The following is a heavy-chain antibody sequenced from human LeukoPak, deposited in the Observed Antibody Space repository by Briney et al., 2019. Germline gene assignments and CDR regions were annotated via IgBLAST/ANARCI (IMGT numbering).Heavy chain of an antibody. V-gene: IGHV3-48*01. Sequence: GGSLRLSCAASGFTFSSYSMNWVRQAPGKGLEWVSYISSSSSTIYYADSEKGRFTISSDNDNNSLHLQMTSLSAEDTAVYYWARGSVWKGEYYFDYWGQGTLVTVSS. CDR3: ARGSVWKGEYYFDY. D-gene: IGHD3-10*01. J-gene: IGHJ4*02. CDR2: ISSSSSTI. CDR1: GFTFSSYS.